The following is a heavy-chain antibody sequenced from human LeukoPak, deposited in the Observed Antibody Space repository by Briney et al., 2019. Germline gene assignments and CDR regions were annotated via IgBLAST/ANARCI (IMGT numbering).Heavy chain of an antibody. CDR2: INHSGST. D-gene: IGHD3-22*01. Sequence: PSETLSLTCAVYGGSFSGYYWSWIRQPPGKGLEWIGEINHSGSTNYNPSLKSRVTISVDTSKNQFSLKLSSVTAADTAVYYCARRPPHYYDSSGYYWGYFDYWGQGTLVTVSP. CDR3: ARRPPHYYDSSGYYWGYFDY. V-gene: IGHV4-34*01. CDR1: GGSFSGYY. J-gene: IGHJ4*02.